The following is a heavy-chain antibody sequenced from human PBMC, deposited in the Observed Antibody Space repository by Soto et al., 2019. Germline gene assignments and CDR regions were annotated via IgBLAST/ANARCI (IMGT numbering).Heavy chain of an antibody. Sequence: GASVKVSCKASGYTFTNYGVSWVRQAPGQGLEWMGWISAYNGKANYAHNIQGRVTMTIDTSTSTAYMELRSLRSDDTAVYYCARQHNDLWSDSPGFDYWGQGTLVTVSS. CDR1: GYTFTNYG. V-gene: IGHV1-18*04. CDR3: ARQHNDLWSDSPGFDY. J-gene: IGHJ4*02. CDR2: ISAYNGKA. D-gene: IGHD3-3*01.